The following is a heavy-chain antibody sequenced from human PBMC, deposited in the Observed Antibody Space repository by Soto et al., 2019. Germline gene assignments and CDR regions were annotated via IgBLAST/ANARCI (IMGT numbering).Heavy chain of an antibody. D-gene: IGHD5-18*01. CDR2: IWYDGSNK. J-gene: IGHJ4*02. V-gene: IGHV3-33*01. CDR3: PRDWPGYNSPY. Sequence: QVQLVESGGGVVQPGRSLRPSCAATGFTFSSYGMHWVRQAPGKGLEWVAVIWYDGSNKYYADSVKGRFTISRDNSKNTLYLQMNSLRAEDTAVYYRPRDWPGYNSPYWGQGTLVTVSS. CDR1: GFTFSSYG.